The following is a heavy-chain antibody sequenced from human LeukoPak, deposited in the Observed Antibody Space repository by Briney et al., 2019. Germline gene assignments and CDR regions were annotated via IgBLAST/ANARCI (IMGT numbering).Heavy chain of an antibody. D-gene: IGHD3-9*01. Sequence: GGSLRLSRTASGFTFTTYAINWVRQAPGKGLEWLSYISSSGTTIYYADSVKGRFIISRDNAKNSLYLQMNSLRAEDTAVYYCARPPALNYWGQGTLVTVSS. CDR3: ARPPALNY. J-gene: IGHJ4*02. CDR2: ISSSGTTI. CDR1: GFTFTTYA. V-gene: IGHV3-48*03.